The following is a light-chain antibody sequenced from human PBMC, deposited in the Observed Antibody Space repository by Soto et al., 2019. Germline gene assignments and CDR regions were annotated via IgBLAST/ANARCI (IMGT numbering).Light chain of an antibody. Sequence: QPVLTQPPSASGTPGQRVTISCCGSSSNIGSNYVYWYQQLPGTAPKLLIYNNNQWPSGVPDRISGSKSGTSASLAISGLRSKDEADYYCAAWDDSLSGVVFGGGTKLTVL. CDR2: NNN. J-gene: IGLJ2*01. CDR3: AAWDDSLSGVV. CDR1: SSNIGSNY. V-gene: IGLV1-47*01.